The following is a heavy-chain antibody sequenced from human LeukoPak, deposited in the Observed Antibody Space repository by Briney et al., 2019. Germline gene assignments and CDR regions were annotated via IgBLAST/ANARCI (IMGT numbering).Heavy chain of an antibody. CDR2: ISTSSSYT. CDR3: ARGGARYFDH. J-gene: IGHJ4*02. CDR1: GFTFRDYY. D-gene: IGHD1-26*01. Sequence: NPGGSLRLSCAASGFTFRDYYMSWIRQAPGKGLEWVSSISTSSSYTNYADSVKGRFTISRDNANNSLYLQMNSLRAEDTAVYYCARGGARYFDHWGQGILVTVSS. V-gene: IGHV3-11*05.